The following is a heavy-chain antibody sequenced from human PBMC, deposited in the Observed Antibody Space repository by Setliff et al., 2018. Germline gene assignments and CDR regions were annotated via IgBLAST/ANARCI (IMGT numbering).Heavy chain of an antibody. D-gene: IGHD6-19*01. CDR1: GGSISSYY. CDR2: IYIGGSA. V-gene: IGHV4-4*07. CDR3: AREQWLDPPGYYYMDV. J-gene: IGHJ6*03. Sequence: SETLSLTCTVSGGSISSYYWSWIRQPAGKGLEWIGHIYIGGSANYNPSLKSRVTISMDTSKNQFSLKLKSVTAADMAVYYCAREQWLDPPGYYYMDVWAKGTTVTVSS.